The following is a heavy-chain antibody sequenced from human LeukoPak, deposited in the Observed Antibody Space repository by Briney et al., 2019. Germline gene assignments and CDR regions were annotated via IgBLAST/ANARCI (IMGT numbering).Heavy chain of an antibody. CDR2: IHYSGST. V-gene: IGHV4-59*01. CDR3: ARDNVDLVGATMPRMDV. D-gene: IGHD1-26*01. Sequence: PSETLSLTCTSSGGSISCYYWGWIRQPPGKGLEWIEYIHYSGSTSYNPSLKSRVTRSVDTSKNQFSLKLSSVTAADTAVYYCARDNVDLVGATMPRMDVWGQGTTVTVSS. J-gene: IGHJ6*02. CDR1: GGSISCYY.